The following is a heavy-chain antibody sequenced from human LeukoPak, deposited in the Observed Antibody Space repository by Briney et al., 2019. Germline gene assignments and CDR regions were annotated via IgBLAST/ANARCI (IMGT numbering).Heavy chain of an antibody. CDR1: GGSFSGYY. D-gene: IGHD3-9*01. CDR3: ARGGGLRYFDWLPPDWFDP. V-gene: IGHV4-34*01. Sequence: SETLSLTCAVYGGSFSGYYWSWIRQPPGKGLEWIGEINHSGSTNYNPSLRSRVTISVDTSKNQFSLKLSSVTAADTAVYYCARGGGLRYFDWLPPDWFDPWGQGTLVTVSS. J-gene: IGHJ5*02. CDR2: INHSGST.